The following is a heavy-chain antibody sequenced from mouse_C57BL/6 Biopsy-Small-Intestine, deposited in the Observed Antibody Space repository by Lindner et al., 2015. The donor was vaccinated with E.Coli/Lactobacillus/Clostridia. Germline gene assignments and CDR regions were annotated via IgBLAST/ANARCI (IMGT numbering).Heavy chain of an antibody. Sequence: VQLQESGPELVKPGASVKMSCKASGYTFTSYIIHWVRQKPGQGLEWIGYIDPYSDGTKYNVKFKGKATLTSDKSSSTAYMELSSLTSEDSAVYYCARNYDGGYDYWGQGTTLTVSS. D-gene: IGHD2-13*01. CDR1: GYTFTSYI. J-gene: IGHJ2*01. CDR3: ARNYDGGYDY. V-gene: IGHV1-14*01. CDR2: IDPYSDGT.